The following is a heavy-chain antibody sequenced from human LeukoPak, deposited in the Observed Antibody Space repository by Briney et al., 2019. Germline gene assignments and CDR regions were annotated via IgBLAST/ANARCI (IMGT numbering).Heavy chain of an antibody. D-gene: IGHD3-16*01. CDR1: GASVSSGNYY. J-gene: IGHJ4*02. CDR3: AGMIGYFDY. V-gene: IGHV4-61*02. CDR2: IYTSGSI. Sequence: SQTLSLTCTVSGASVSSGNYYWRWIRQPAGKRLEWIGRIYTSGSINYNPSLKSRVTISVDTSKNQFSLKLSSVTAADTAVYYCAGMIGYFDYWGQGTLVTVSS.